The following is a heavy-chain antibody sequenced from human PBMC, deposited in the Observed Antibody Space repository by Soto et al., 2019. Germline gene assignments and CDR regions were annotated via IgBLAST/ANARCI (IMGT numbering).Heavy chain of an antibody. CDR1: GGSISSRSYS. Sequence: PSETLSLTCSVSGGSISSRSYSWGWIRQPPGKGLERIGTIYYSENTYYNPSLKSRVTISVDTSKNQFSLKLSSVTATDTAVYYCAKLAGYCSGNSCHGHYAMDVWGQGTTVTVSS. D-gene: IGHD2-2*01. J-gene: IGHJ6*02. V-gene: IGHV4-39*01. CDR3: AKLAGYCSGNSCHGHYAMDV. CDR2: IYYSENT.